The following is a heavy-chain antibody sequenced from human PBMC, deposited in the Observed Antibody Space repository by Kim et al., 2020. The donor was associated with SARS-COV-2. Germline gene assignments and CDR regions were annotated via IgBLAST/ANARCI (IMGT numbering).Heavy chain of an antibody. Sequence: GGSLRLSCAASGFTFSDYYMSWIRQAPGKGLEWVSYISSSSSYTNYADSVKGRFTISRDNAKNSLYLQMNSLRAEDTAVYYCARVRFLELGVDYWGQGTLVTVSS. D-gene: IGHD3-3*01. V-gene: IGHV3-11*05. J-gene: IGHJ4*02. CDR3: ARVRFLELGVDY. CDR2: ISSSSSYT. CDR1: GFTFSDYY.